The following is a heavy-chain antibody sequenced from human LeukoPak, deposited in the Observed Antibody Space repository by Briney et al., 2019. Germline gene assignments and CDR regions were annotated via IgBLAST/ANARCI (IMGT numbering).Heavy chain of an antibody. CDR3: ARAPTFSGWFDY. CDR1: GFTFSSYW. J-gene: IGHJ4*02. Sequence: GGSLRLSCAVSGFTFSSYWMHWVRQGPGKGLVWVSRMNSDGSDRDYADSVKGRFTISRDNAKNTLYLQMDSLRAEDTAVYYCARAPTFSGWFDYWGQGTLVTVSS. V-gene: IGHV3-74*01. D-gene: IGHD6-19*01. CDR2: MNSDGSDR.